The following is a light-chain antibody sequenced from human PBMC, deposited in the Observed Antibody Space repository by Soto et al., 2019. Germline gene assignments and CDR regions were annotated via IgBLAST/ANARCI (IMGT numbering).Light chain of an antibody. CDR1: QILLHSNGYNY. Sequence: DIVMTQSPLSLPVTPGEPASISCRSSQILLHSNGYNYLDWYLQKPGQSPQLLIYTLSYRASGVPDRFSGSGSGTDFTLKISRVEAGDVGVYYCMQALQTPITFGQGTRLEIK. J-gene: IGKJ5*01. CDR3: MQALQTPIT. V-gene: IGKV2-28*01. CDR2: TLS.